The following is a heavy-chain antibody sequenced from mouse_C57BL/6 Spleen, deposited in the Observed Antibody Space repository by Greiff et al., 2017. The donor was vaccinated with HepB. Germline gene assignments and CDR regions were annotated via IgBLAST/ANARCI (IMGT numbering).Heavy chain of an antibody. Sequence: QVQLQQSGAELVRPGASVTLSCKASGYTFTDYEMHWVKQTPVHGLEWIGAIDPETGGTAYTQKFKGKAILTADKTSSTAYMELRSLTSEDSAVYYCTRDDGYYLAWFAYWGQGTLVTVSA. CDR3: TRDDGYYLAWFAY. V-gene: IGHV1-15*01. J-gene: IGHJ3*01. CDR1: GYTFTDYE. CDR2: IDPETGGT. D-gene: IGHD2-3*01.